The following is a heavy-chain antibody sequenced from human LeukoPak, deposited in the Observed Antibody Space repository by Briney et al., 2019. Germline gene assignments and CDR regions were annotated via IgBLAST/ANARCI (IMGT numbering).Heavy chain of an antibody. D-gene: IGHD6-19*01. CDR3: ATLLYSSGWYYFDY. Sequence: GASVKVSCKASGGTFSSYAISWVRQAPGQGLEWMGGIIPIFGTANYAQKFQGRVTITGDESTSTAYMELSSLRSEDTAVYYCATLLYSSGWYYFDYWGQGTLVTVSS. J-gene: IGHJ4*02. CDR1: GGTFSSYA. CDR2: IIPIFGTA. V-gene: IGHV1-69*13.